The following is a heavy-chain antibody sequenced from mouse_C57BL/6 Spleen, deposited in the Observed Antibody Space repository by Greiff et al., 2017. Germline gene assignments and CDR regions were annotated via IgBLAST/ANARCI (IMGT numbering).Heavy chain of an antibody. D-gene: IGHD2-1*01. J-gene: IGHJ3*01. CDR3: AREGSSMGNYGGWFAY. CDR1: GFSLTSYG. Sequence: QVHVKQSGPGLVAPSQSLSITCTVSGFSLTSYGVHWVRQPPGKGLEWLVVIWSDGSTTYNSALKSRLSISKDNSKSQVFLKMNSLQTDDTAMYYCAREGSSMGNYGGWFAYWGQGTLVTVSA. CDR2: IWSDGST. V-gene: IGHV2-6*03.